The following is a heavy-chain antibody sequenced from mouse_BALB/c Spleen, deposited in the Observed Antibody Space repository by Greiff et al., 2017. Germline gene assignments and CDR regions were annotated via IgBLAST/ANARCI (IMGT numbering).Heavy chain of an antibody. CDR2: IDPANGNT. CDR3: APLYYYAMDY. D-gene: IGHD6-5*01. J-gene: IGHJ4*01. V-gene: IGHV14-3*02. Sequence: VQLKQSGAELVKPGASVKLSCTASGFNIKDTYMHWVKQRPEQGLEWIGRIDPANGNTKYDPKFQGKATITADTSSNTAYLQLSSLTSEDTAVYYCAPLYYYAMDYWGQGTSVTVSS. CDR1: GFNIKDTY.